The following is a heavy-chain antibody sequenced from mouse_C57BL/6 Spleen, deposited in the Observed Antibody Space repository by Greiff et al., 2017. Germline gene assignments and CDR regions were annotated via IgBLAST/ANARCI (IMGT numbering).Heavy chain of an antibody. CDR2: LNPYNGCT. V-gene: IGHV1-19*01. Sequence: VQLQQSGPVLVKPGASVKMSCKASGYTFPDYYMNWVKQSHGKSLEWIGVLNPYNGCTSYKQKFKGKATLTVDKSSSTAYMELNSLTSEDSAVYFCARRTIYDEDAMDYWGQGTSVTVSS. CDR1: GYTFPDYY. J-gene: IGHJ4*01. D-gene: IGHD2-12*01. CDR3: ARRTIYDEDAMDY.